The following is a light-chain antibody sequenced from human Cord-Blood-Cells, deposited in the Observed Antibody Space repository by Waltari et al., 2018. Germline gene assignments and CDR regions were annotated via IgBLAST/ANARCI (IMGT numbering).Light chain of an antibody. CDR3: SSYTSSSTYV. CDR2: DVS. J-gene: IGLJ1*01. V-gene: IGLV2-14*01. CDR1: SSDVGGYNY. Sequence: QSALTQPASVSGSPGQSITISCTGTSSDVGGYNYVSWYQQHPGKAPKLMIDDVSKRPSGVSNRFSGSKSGNTASLTISGLQAEDEADYYCSSYTSSSTYVVGTGTKVTVL.